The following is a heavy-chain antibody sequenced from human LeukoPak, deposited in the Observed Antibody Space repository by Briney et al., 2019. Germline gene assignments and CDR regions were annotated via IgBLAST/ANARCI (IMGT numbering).Heavy chain of an antibody. Sequence: GESLRLSCAASGFTFTTYWMSWVRQAPGKGLVWVANIKQDGTEKYYVDSVKGRFTISRDNAKNSLYLQMNSLRAEDTAVYYCARDYGGSSPFDFWGQGTLVTVSS. D-gene: IGHD4-23*01. CDR1: GFTFTTYW. J-gene: IGHJ4*02. CDR2: IKQDGTEK. V-gene: IGHV3-7*01. CDR3: ARDYGGSSPFDF.